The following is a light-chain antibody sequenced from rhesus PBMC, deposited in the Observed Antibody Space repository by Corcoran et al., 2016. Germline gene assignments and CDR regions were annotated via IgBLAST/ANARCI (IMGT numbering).Light chain of an antibody. V-gene: IGKV1-22*01. CDR3: QHSYGTPYS. J-gene: IGKJ2*01. CDR2: KAS. Sequence: DIQMTQSPSSLSASVGDTVTLTCRASQSISNWLAWYQQKPGKTPNLLIYKASNLQRGVPSRFSGSGSGTDFTLTISNLQSEDFATYYCQHSYGTPYSFGPGTKVEIK. CDR1: QSISNW.